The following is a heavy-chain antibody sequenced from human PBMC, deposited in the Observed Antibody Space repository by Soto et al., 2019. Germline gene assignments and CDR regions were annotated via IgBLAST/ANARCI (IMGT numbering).Heavy chain of an antibody. V-gene: IGHV3-11*01. CDR3: AREARLPTDIFLPLLWFGESDYYYYYMDV. D-gene: IGHD3-10*01. CDR1: GFTFSDYY. Sequence: PGGSLRLSCAASGFTFSDYYMSWIRQAPGKGLEWVSYISSSGSTIYYADSVKGRFTISRDNAKNSLYLQMNSLRAEDTAVYYCAREARLPTDIFLPLLWFGESDYYYYYMDVWGKGTTVTVSS. J-gene: IGHJ6*03. CDR2: ISSSGSTI.